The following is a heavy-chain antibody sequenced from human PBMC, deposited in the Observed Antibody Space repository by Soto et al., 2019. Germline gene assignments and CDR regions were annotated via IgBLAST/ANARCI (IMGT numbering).Heavy chain of an antibody. V-gene: IGHV3-7*03. CDR2: IKNDGSEQ. Sequence: GGTLRLSCAASAFTCNVYYMTWVHQAPGKGLEWVASIKNDGSEQYYVDSVKGRFTIPRNNAKNSLYLQMNSLRAGDTALYYCPRENWFQHYWAQGALVTLCS. CDR1: AFTCNVYY. D-gene: IGHD3-10*01. CDR3: PRENWFQHY. J-gene: IGHJ4*02.